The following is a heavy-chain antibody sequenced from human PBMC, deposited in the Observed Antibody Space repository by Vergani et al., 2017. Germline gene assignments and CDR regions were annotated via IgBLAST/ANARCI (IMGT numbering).Heavy chain of an antibody. CDR2: ISGPGLST. J-gene: IGHJ6*02. V-gene: IGHV3-23*01. CDR3: VKDYRLATGPYYGMDV. CDR1: GFTFSNSA. D-gene: IGHD5-12*01. Sequence: EVHLLESGGGLVQSGGSLRLSCAASGFTFSNSAVSWVRQAPGRGLAWVSSISGPGLSTYYADSVKGRFSISRDNSKNTVFLQMHSLRAEDTAIYYCVKDYRLATGPYYGMDVWGQGTTVTVSS.